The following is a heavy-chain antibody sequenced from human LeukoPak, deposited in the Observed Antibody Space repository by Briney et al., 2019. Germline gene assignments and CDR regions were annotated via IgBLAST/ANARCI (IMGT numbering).Heavy chain of an antibody. V-gene: IGHV3-74*01. CDR2: INSDGSST. CDR3: ARDGGGFGELYDAFDI. J-gene: IGHJ3*02. D-gene: IGHD3-10*01. Sequence: PGGSLRLSCAASGFTFSSYWVSWVRQAPGKGLVWVSRINSDGSSTSYADSVKGRFTISRDNAKNTLYLQMNSLRAEDTAVYYCARDGGGFGELYDAFDIWGQGTMVTVSS. CDR1: GFTFSSYW.